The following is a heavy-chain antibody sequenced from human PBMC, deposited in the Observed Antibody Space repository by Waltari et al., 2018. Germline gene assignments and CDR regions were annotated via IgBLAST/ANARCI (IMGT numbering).Heavy chain of an antibody. Sequence: QVQLVESGGGVVQPGRSLRLSCAASGFTFSSYVLHWVRQAPGKGLEWVAVIWYDGSNKYYADSVKGRFTISRDNSKNTLYLQMNSLRAEDTAVYYCARDLSSGWYTMDYWGQGTLVTVSS. CDR2: IWYDGSNK. V-gene: IGHV3-33*01. CDR1: GFTFSSYV. CDR3: ARDLSSGWYTMDY. J-gene: IGHJ4*02. D-gene: IGHD6-19*01.